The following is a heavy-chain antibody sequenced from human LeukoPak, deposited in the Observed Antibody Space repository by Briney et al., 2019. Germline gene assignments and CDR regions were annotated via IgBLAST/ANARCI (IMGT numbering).Heavy chain of an antibody. V-gene: IGHV5-51*01. CDR3: ARHVTTSDYESSWFDS. Sequence: GESLKISCEASGYSFTNYWIAWVRQTPGKGLEWMGITYPGESNTRYSPPFRGQVTISVDKSINTAYLQWSSLKASDTAMYYCARHVTTSDYESSWFDSWGKGTLVIVSS. CDR2: TYPGESNT. CDR1: GYSFTNYW. D-gene: IGHD3-22*01. J-gene: IGHJ5*01.